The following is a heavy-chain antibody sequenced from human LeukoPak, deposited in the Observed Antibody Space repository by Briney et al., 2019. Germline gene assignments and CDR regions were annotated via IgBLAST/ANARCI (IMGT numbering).Heavy chain of an antibody. V-gene: IGHV1-69*05. CDR1: GGTFSSYA. CDR2: IIPIFGTA. D-gene: IGHD3-9*01. CDR3: ARSGTDDTLTGYYYYYMDV. J-gene: IGHJ6*03. Sequence: SVKVSCKASGGTFSSYAISWVRQAPGQGLEWMGGIIPIFGTANYAQKFQGRVTITTDESTRTAYMELSSLRSEDTAVYYCARSGTDDTLTGYYYYYMDVWGKGTTVTVSS.